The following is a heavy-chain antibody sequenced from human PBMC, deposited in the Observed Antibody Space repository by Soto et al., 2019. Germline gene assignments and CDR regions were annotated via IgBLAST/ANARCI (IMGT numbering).Heavy chain of an antibody. V-gene: IGHV4-34*01. J-gene: IGHJ6*02. CDR2: INHSGST. Sequence: SETLSLTCAVYGGSFSGYYWSWIRQPPGKGLEWIGEINHSGSTNYNPSLKSRVTISVDTSKNQFSLKLSSVTAADTAVYYCARGSFGDSSSWYGKYYYYYYGMDVWGQGTTVTVS. CDR1: GGSFSGYY. CDR3: ARGSFGDSSSWYGKYYYYYYGMDV. D-gene: IGHD6-13*01.